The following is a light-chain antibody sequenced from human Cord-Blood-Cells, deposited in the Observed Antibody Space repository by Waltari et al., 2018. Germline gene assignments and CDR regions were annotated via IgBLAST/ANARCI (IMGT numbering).Light chain of an antibody. CDR2: GHT. Sequence: QSVLTQPPSVSGAPGQSVTISCTGSSSNIGAGYDVHWYQQLPGTAPKLLIYGHTNRPSGVPDRFSGSKSGTSASLAITGLQAEDEADYYCQSYDSSLSGSVFGGGTTLTVL. V-gene: IGLV1-40*01. J-gene: IGLJ3*02. CDR1: SSNIGAGYD. CDR3: QSYDSSLSGSV.